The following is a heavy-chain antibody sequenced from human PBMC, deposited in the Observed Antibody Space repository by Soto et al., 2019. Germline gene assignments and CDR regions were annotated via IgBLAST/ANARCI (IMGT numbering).Heavy chain of an antibody. Sequence: ASVKVSCKASGYTFTSYDINWVRQATGQGLEWMGWMNPNSGNTGYAQKFQGRVTMTRNTSISTAYMELSSLRSEDTAVYYCARGNKDIVVLVPADAFDIWGQGTMVTVSS. CDR3: ARGNKDIVVLVPADAFDI. CDR1: GYTFTSYD. CDR2: MNPNSGNT. J-gene: IGHJ3*02. D-gene: IGHD2-15*01. V-gene: IGHV1-8*01.